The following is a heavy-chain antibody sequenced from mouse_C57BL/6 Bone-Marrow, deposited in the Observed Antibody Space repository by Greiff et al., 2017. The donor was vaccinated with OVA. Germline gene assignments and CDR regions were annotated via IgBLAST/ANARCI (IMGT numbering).Heavy chain of an antibody. Sequence: EVKLMESGGDLVKPGGSLKLSCAASGFTFSSYGMSWVRQTPDKRLEWVATISSGGSYTYYPDSVKGRFTISRDNAKNTLYLQMSSLKSEDTAMDYCARPVLLLYYFDYWGQGTTLTVSS. CDR1: GFTFSSYG. J-gene: IGHJ2*01. CDR2: ISSGGSYT. D-gene: IGHD2-1*01. V-gene: IGHV5-6*01. CDR3: ARPVLLLYYFDY.